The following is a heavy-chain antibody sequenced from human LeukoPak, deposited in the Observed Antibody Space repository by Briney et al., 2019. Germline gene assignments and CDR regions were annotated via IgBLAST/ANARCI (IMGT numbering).Heavy chain of an antibody. CDR2: IYDSGSI. CDR3: VRVDSSNWHPTRLDP. V-gene: IGHV4-59*01. Sequence: SETLSLTCSVSAGSISIYHWSWIRQPPGKGLEWIGYIYDSGSITYNPSLRSRLIISIDASTHQFSLELSSVTAADTAVYYCVRVDSSNWHPTRLDPWGEGTLVTVSS. J-gene: IGHJ5*02. D-gene: IGHD6-13*01. CDR1: AGSISIYH.